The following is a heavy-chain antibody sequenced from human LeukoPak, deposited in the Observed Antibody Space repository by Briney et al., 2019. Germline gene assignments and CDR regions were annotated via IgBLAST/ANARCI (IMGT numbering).Heavy chain of an antibody. V-gene: IGHV4-59*08. Sequence: PSETLSLTCTVSGGSISSYYWSWIRQPPGKGLEWIGYIYYSGSTNYNPSLKSRVTISVDTSKNQFSVKLSSVTAADTAIYYCARVESDILTGYPLYWGQGTLVTVSS. D-gene: IGHD3-9*01. J-gene: IGHJ4*02. CDR2: IYYSGST. CDR3: ARVESDILTGYPLY. CDR1: GGSISSYY.